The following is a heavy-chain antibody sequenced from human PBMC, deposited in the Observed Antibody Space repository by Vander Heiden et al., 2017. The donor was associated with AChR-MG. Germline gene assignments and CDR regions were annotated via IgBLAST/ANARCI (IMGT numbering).Heavy chain of an antibody. V-gene: IGHV3-23*01. D-gene: IGHD1-26*01. Sequence: VQLLESGGGLVQPGGSLRLSCAASGFTFSSYVMSWVRQAPGKGLEWVSGISSSGASTYYADSVKGRFTISRDNSKNTLYLQMDSLRAEDTAVYYCAKDSMTRGLWYFDLWGRGTLVTVSS. CDR3: AKDSMTRGLWYFDL. J-gene: IGHJ2*01. CDR1: GFTFSSYV. CDR2: ISSSGAST.